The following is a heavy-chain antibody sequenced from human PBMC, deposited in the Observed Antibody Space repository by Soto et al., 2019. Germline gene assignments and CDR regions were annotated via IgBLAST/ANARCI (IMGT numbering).Heavy chain of an antibody. V-gene: IGHV3-48*01. Sequence: EVQLVESGGGLVQPGGSLRLSCAASGFTFSSYSMNWVRQAPGKGLEWVSYISSSSSTIYYADSVKGRFTISRDNAKNSLYLQMNSLRAEDTAVYYCARGGYSYGYYYYYMDVWGKGTTVTVSS. D-gene: IGHD5-18*01. CDR3: ARGGYSYGYYYYYMDV. CDR1: GFTFSSYS. CDR2: ISSSSSTI. J-gene: IGHJ6*03.